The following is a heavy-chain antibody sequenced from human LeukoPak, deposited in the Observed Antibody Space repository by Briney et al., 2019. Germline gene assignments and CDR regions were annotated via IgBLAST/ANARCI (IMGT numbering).Heavy chain of an antibody. CDR2: ISGSGGST. CDR1: GFTFSSYA. CDR3: ARFYYDILTGCFDY. D-gene: IGHD3-9*01. V-gene: IGHV3-23*01. J-gene: IGHJ4*02. Sequence: GGSLRLSCAASGFTFSSYAMSWVRQAPGKGLEWVSAISGSGGSTYYADSVKGRFTISRDNSKNTLYLQMNSLGAEDTAVYYCARFYYDILTGCFDYWGQGTLVTVSS.